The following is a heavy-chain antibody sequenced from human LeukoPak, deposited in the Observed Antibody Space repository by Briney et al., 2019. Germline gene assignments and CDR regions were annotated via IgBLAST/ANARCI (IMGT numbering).Heavy chain of an antibody. D-gene: IGHD3-16*02. Sequence: PSETLSLTCAVYGGSFSDYYWSWIRQPTGKGPEWIGEINHSGTTNYSPSLKSRVSISVDTSKNQFSLKLNSVTAADAAMYYCASHYSSGSYRYTGSFASWGQGMLVNVSS. J-gene: IGHJ4*02. CDR2: INHSGTT. CDR3: ASHYSSGSYRYTGSFAS. CDR1: GGSFSDYY. V-gene: IGHV4-34*01.